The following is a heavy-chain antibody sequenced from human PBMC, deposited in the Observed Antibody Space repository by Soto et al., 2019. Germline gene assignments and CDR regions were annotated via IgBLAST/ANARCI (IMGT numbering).Heavy chain of an antibody. Sequence: GGSLRLSCAASGFTFSSYDMHWVRQATGKGLEWVSAIGTAGDTYYPGSVKGRFTISRENAKNSLYLQMNSLRAGDTAVYYCARAGRDSNYFDYWGQGTLVTVSS. CDR1: GFTFSSYD. D-gene: IGHD4-4*01. J-gene: IGHJ4*02. CDR2: IGTAGDT. CDR3: ARAGRDSNYFDY. V-gene: IGHV3-13*01.